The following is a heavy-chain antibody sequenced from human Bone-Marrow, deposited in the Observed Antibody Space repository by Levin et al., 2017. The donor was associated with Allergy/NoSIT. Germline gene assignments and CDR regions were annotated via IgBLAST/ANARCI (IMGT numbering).Heavy chain of an antibody. CDR3: ARGGTYYYGSGSQAFDY. CDR1: GFTFSSYS. J-gene: IGHJ4*02. D-gene: IGHD3-10*01. V-gene: IGHV3-48*01. Sequence: PGESLKISCAASGFTFSSYSMNWVRQAPGKGLEWVSYISSSSSTIYYADSVKGRFTISRDNAKNSLYLQMNSLRAEDTAVYYCARGGTYYYGSGSQAFDYWGQGTLVTVSS. CDR2: ISSSSSTI.